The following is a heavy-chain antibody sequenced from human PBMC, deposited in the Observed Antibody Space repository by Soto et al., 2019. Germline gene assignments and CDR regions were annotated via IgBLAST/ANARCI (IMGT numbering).Heavy chain of an antibody. CDR3: ARGGVSTRTFDD. V-gene: IGHV5-51*01. CDR2: IYPSDSDT. D-gene: IGHD3-3*01. Sequence: GQSLKLCGTGSGYPFACYWIAWVRQLHGKGLELMGIIYPSDSDTRYRPSFQGQVTISADKSISSAYLQWSSLRASDTAMYYCARGGVSTRTFDDWGQGTPVSV. CDR1: GYPFACYW. J-gene: IGHJ4*02.